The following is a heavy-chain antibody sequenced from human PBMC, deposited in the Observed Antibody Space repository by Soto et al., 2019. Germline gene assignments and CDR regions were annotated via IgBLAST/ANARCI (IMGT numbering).Heavy chain of an antibody. J-gene: IGHJ4*02. CDR3: AKGNTGSRYSGLDC. Sequence: EVQLLESGGGLVQPGGSLRLSCVASGFTSSSYAMTWVRQVPGKGLEWVSVISDNGEGTLYADSVKGRFTISRDTSKNTVFLQMNSLRAEDTALYYCAKGNTGSRYSGLDCWGQGTLVTVSS. D-gene: IGHD1-26*01. CDR2: ISDNGEGT. CDR1: GFTSSSYA. V-gene: IGHV3-23*01.